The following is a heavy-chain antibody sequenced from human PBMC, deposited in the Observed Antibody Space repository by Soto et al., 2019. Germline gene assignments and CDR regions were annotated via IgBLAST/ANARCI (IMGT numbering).Heavy chain of an antibody. CDR2: IYHSGST. J-gene: IGHJ4*02. CDR1: GGSISSGGYS. Sequence: QLQLQESGSGLVKPSQTLSLTCAVSGGSISSGGYSWSWIRQPPGKGLEWIGYIYHSGSTYYNPSLKSRVPIPVDRSKNQCSLKLSSVTAADTAVYYCAAGGGLPRYYWGQGTLVTVSS. CDR3: AAGGGLPRYY. V-gene: IGHV4-30-2*01. D-gene: IGHD5-12*01.